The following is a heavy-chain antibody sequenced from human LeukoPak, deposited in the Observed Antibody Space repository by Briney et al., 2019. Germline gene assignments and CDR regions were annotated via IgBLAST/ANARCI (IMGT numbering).Heavy chain of an antibody. D-gene: IGHD2-15*01. J-gene: IGHJ6*02. Sequence: GRSLRLSCAASGFTFSNYAMHWVRQAPGKGLEWVAVISYDENNEYYADSVKGRFTISRDTSKNTLYLQMNSLRTEDTAVYYCARRVVVTGRNYYYGMDVWGQGTTVTVSS. CDR1: GFTFSNYA. CDR3: ARRVVVTGRNYYYGMDV. V-gene: IGHV3-30*04. CDR2: ISYDENNE.